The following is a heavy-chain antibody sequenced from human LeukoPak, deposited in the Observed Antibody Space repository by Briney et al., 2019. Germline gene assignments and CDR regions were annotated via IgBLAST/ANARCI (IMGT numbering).Heavy chain of an antibody. V-gene: IGHV4-59*01. D-gene: IGHD7-27*01. Sequence: SETLSLTCTVSGGSISSYYWSWIRQPPGKGLEWIGYIYFRGTTNYHPSIKSRVTISVDTSKNQFSLNLTSVTTADTAVYYCARSPGAPFDYWGQGSLVTVSS. CDR2: IYFRGTT. CDR1: GGSISSYY. CDR3: ARSPGAPFDY. J-gene: IGHJ4*02.